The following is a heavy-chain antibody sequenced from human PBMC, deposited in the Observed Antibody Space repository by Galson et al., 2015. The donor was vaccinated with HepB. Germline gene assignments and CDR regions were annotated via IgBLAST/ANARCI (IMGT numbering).Heavy chain of an antibody. D-gene: IGHD3-22*01. J-gene: IGHJ3*01. Sequence: SLRLSCAASGFTFSAYGLSWVRQAPGKGLEWVSAVTDSGGNTYYADSVKGRFTISRDNSKNTLYLQMDSLRAEDTAVYYCAKVYGGSGYYADGVFDVWGQGTMVIVSS. CDR2: VTDSGGNT. CDR3: AKVYGGSGYYADGVFDV. CDR1: GFTFSAYG. V-gene: IGHV3-23*01.